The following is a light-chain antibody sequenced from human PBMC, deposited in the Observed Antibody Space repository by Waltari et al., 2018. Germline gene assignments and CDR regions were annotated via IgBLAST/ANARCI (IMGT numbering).Light chain of an antibody. V-gene: IGLV1-47*01. J-gene: IGLJ2*01. Sequence: QSVLTQPPSASGTPGQRVTISCSGSSSNIGSNYVYWYQQPPGTAPKLPIYRNNQRPSGVPDRFSGSKSGTSASLAISGLRSEDEADYYCAAWDDSLSGRGVFGGGTKLTVL. CDR1: SSNIGSNY. CDR2: RNN. CDR3: AAWDDSLSGRGV.